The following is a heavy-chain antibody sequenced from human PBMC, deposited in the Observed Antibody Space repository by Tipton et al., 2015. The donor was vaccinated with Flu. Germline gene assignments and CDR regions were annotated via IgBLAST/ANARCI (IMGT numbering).Heavy chain of an antibody. CDR1: GDPIGSRYF. V-gene: IGHV4-38-2*01. Sequence: TLSLTCSVSGDPIGSRYFWGWTRQPTGKGLEWIVNVHQTGSTYYNPSLRSRVTIAVDRPKNQFSLRLTSVTAEDKAVYYCARREYSNYVSEPKNWFDPWGQGTLVTVSS. CDR3: ARREYSNYVSEPKNWFDP. J-gene: IGHJ5*02. CDR2: VHQTGST. D-gene: IGHD5-18*01.